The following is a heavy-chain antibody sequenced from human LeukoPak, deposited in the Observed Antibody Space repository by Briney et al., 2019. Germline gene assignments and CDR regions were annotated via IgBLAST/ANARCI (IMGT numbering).Heavy chain of an antibody. CDR3: ARESYYYDSSGFPNWFDP. D-gene: IGHD3-22*01. J-gene: IGHJ5*02. CDR2: IYYSGST. CDR1: GFTFSSYA. Sequence: LRLSCAASGFTFSSYAMSWVRQHPGKGLEWIGYIYYSGSTYYNPSLKSRVTISVDTSKNQFSLKLSSVTAADTAVYYCARESYYYDSSGFPNWFDPWGQGTLVTVSS. V-gene: IGHV4-31*02.